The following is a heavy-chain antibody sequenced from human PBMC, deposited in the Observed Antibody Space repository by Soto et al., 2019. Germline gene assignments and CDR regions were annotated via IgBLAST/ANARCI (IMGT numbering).Heavy chain of an antibody. J-gene: IGHJ4*02. Sequence: PSETLSLPCAVYGGSFSGYYWSWIRQPPGKGLEWIGEINHSGSTNYNPSLKSRVTISVDTSKNQFSLKLSSVTAADTAVYYCGRFQQGLLWCGEVRSYYCDYRGQGSPVTVSS. D-gene: IGHD3-10*01. CDR3: GRFQQGLLWCGEVRSYYCDY. CDR1: GGSFSGYY. CDR2: INHSGST. V-gene: IGHV4-34*01.